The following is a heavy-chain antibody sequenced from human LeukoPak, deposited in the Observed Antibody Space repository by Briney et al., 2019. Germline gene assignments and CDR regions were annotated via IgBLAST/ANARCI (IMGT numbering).Heavy chain of an antibody. CDR3: AKEHRSSSTSCLDV. CDR2: ISGSGGST. D-gene: IGHD2-2*01. Sequence: PGGSLRLSCVASGFTFSSYAMSWVRQAPGKGLEWVSAISGSGGSTYYADSVKGRFTISRDNSKNTLYLQMNSLRAEDTAVYYCAKEHRSSSTSCLDVWGKGTTVTVSS. J-gene: IGHJ6*04. V-gene: IGHV3-23*01. CDR1: GFTFSSYA.